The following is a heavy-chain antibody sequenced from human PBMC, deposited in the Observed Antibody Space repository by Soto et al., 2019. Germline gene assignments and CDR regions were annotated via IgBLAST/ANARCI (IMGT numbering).Heavy chain of an antibody. CDR1: GFTVSSSY. J-gene: IGHJ6*02. V-gene: IGHV3-53*01. CDR2: IYSGGNT. CDR3: ARDSPRPRGRMIFGVDKYYYYYGMDV. Sequence: PGWALRLSCAASGFTVSSSYMSWVRQAPGKGLEWVSLIYSGGNTYYADSVKVRFTISRDNSENTLYLQMDSLRAEDTAVYYCARDSPRPRGRMIFGVDKYYYYYGMDVWGQGTTVTGSS. D-gene: IGHD3-3*01.